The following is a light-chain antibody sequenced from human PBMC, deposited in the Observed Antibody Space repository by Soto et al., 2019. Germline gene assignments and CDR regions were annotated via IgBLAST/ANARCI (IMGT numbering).Light chain of an antibody. CDR1: QSISRY. J-gene: IGKJ4*01. Sequence: DIQMTQSPSSLSASVGDRVTITCRASQSISRYLNCYQQRPGKAPKFLIYAASTLQRGVPSRFSGSGFGTEFTLTITSXQPEDFATYYCQQSHSTPLTFGGGTKVDIK. CDR2: AAS. V-gene: IGKV1-39*01. CDR3: QQSHSTPLT.